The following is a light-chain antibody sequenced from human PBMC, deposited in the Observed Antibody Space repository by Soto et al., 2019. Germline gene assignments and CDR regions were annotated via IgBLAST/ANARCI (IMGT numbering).Light chain of an antibody. CDR3: CSYAGGYTYL. V-gene: IGLV2-11*01. CDR1: GNDVGAYNY. J-gene: IGLJ1*01. CDR2: GVV. Sequence: SALTQPRSVSGSPGQSVTISCTGTGNDVGAYNYVSWYQQHPGRPPKLLIYGVVRWPSGVPDRFPGSKSGNTASLTISGLQAEDEADYFCCSYAGGYTYLFGTGTKVTVL.